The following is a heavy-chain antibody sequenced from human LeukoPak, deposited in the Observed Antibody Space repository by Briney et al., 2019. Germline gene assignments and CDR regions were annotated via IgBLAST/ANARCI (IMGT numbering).Heavy chain of an antibody. V-gene: IGHV4-39*01. D-gene: IGHD3-10*01. CDR1: GGSISSSSYY. J-gene: IGHJ4*02. CDR2: IYYSGST. CDR3: ARPMVRGVITAPGY. Sequence: SETLSLTCTVSGGSISSSSYYWGWIRQPPGKGLEWIGSIYYSGSTYYNPSLKSRVTISVDTSKNQLSLKLSSVTAADTAVYYCARPMVRGVITAPGYWGQGTLVTVSS.